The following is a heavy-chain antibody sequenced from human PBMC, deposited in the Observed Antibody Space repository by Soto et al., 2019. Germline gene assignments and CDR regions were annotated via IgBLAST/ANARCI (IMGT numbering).Heavy chain of an antibody. CDR3: TGITWFRGMDV. CDR2: TYYRSKWYY. Sequence: PXQXLSLTCAITGDXVSSNSAAWSWVRQSPSRGLEWLGRTYYRSKWYYEYAVSVKSRITIKADTSKNQFSLHMYSVTTEDTAVYYCTGITWFRGMDVWGQGTPGTVSS. D-gene: IGHD3-10*01. CDR1: GDXVSSNSAA. J-gene: IGHJ6*02. V-gene: IGHV6-1*01.